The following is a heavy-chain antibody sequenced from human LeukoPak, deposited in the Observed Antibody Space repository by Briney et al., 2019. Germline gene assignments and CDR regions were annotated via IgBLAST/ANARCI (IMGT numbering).Heavy chain of an antibody. J-gene: IGHJ1*01. D-gene: IGHD3-22*01. CDR2: IYTSGST. V-gene: IGHV4-4*07. CDR1: GGSISSYY. CDR3: ATGSGYYRHEYFQH. Sequence: PSETLSLTCTVSGGSISSYYWSWIRQPAGKGLEWIGRIYTSGSTNYNPSLKSRVTMSVDTSKNQFSLKLSSVTAADTAVYYCATGSGYYRHEYFQHWGQGTLVTVSS.